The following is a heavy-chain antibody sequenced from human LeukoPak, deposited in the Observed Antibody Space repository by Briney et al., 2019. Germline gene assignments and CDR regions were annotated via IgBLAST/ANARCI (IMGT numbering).Heavy chain of an antibody. Sequence: GGSLRLSCAASGFTFSNDWMCWLRQAQGQGLEWVANINQDESKKYYEDSVKGRFTISRDNAKNSLYLQMSSLTAEDTAIYYCARDHAYRADYWGQGTLVTVSS. CDR1: GFTFSNDW. CDR2: INQDESKK. V-gene: IGHV3-7*01. D-gene: IGHD2-2*01. J-gene: IGHJ4*02. CDR3: ARDHAYRADY.